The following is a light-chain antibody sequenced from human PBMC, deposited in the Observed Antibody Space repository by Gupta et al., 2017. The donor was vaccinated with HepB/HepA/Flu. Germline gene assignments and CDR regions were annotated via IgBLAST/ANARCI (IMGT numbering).Light chain of an antibody. CDR2: DAS. CDR1: QSVRSY. CDR3: QLHSNWPPGT. V-gene: IGKV3-11*01. Sequence: EIVLIQSPATLSLSPGESATLSCRASQSVRSYLAWYKQKPGHAPRLLIYDASNRDSGIPARFSGGGYGTDLTLTISSREQEDFAGYYCQLHSNWPPGTFGQGTKVEIK. J-gene: IGKJ2*01.